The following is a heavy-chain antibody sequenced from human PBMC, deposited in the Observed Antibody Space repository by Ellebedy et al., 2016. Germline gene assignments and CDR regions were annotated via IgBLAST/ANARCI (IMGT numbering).Heavy chain of an antibody. CDR2: LYSGGTI. J-gene: IGHJ4*02. D-gene: IGHD1-14*01. CDR1: GFTVSGNY. Sequence: GGSLRLSCAASGFTVSGNYMSWVRQAPGKGLEWVLTLYSGGTILYADSVKGRFTISRDNSKNTLYLQMNSLTVEDTAVYYCAKGNAIPGPEPLDFWGQGTLVTVSS. CDR3: AKGNAIPGPEPLDF. V-gene: IGHV3-66*01.